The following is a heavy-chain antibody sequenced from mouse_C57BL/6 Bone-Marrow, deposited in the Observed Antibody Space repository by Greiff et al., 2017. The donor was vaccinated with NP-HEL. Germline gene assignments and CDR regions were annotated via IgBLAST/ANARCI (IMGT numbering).Heavy chain of an antibody. CDR2: INPSSGYT. D-gene: IGHD2-2*01. J-gene: IGHJ2*01. CDR1: GYTFTSYW. V-gene: IGHV1-7*01. Sequence: QVQLQQSGAELAKPGASVKLSCKASGYTFTSYWMHWVKQRPGQGLEWIGYINPSSGYTKYNQTFKDKATLTADKSSSTAYKQLSSLTNEDSAVYYCARKNYGYDGVFDYWGQGTTLTVSS. CDR3: ARKNYGYDGVFDY.